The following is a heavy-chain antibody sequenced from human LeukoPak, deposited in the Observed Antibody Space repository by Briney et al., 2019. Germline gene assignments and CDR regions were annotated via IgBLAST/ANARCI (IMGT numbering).Heavy chain of an antibody. J-gene: IGHJ4*02. CDR3: AKDPQFYYDSSGFFHY. CDR2: ISYDGTKK. Sequence: GRSLRLSCAASGFTFTTYGMHWVRQAPGKGLEWVAVISYDGTKKYYADSVKGRFTISRDNSQNTLYLQMNSLRAEDTAVYYCAKDPQFYYDSSGFFHYWGQGTLVTVSS. V-gene: IGHV3-30*18. D-gene: IGHD3-22*01. CDR1: GFTFTTYG.